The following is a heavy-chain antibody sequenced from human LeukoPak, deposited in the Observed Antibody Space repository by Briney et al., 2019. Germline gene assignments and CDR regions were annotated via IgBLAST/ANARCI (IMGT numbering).Heavy chain of an antibody. CDR3: ATKQWLAPPPDS. D-gene: IGHD6-19*01. CDR2: ISGSGIST. V-gene: IGHV3-23*01. CDR1: GFTFSTYA. Sequence: GGSLRLSCAASGFTFSTYAMSWVRQAPGKGPEWVSAISGSGISTSFADAVKGRFTISRDSADNTMFLQMNSVRDEDTAVYYCATKQWLAPPPDSWGQGTPVTVSS. J-gene: IGHJ4*02.